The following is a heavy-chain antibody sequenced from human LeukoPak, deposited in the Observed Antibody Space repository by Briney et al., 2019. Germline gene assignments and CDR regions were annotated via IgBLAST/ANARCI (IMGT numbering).Heavy chain of an antibody. J-gene: IGHJ4*02. CDR2: TKQDGSEK. V-gene: IGHV3-7*01. CDR1: GFSFSSYW. Sequence: GGSLRLSCAASGFSFSSYWMSWVRQAPGKGLEWVANTKQDGSEKYYVDSVKGRFTISRDNAKNSLYLQMNTLRAEDTAVYYCVARAGVFDYWGQGTLVTVSS. D-gene: IGHD2-8*01. CDR3: VARAGVFDY.